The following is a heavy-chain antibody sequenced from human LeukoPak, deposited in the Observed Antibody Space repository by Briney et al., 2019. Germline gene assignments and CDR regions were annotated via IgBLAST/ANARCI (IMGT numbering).Heavy chain of an antibody. CDR3: ARATDYDILTGYYSSGYYFDY. CDR2: INWNGGST. J-gene: IGHJ4*02. CDR1: GFTFDDYG. Sequence: GGSLRLSCAASGFTFDDYGMSWVRQVPGKGLEWVSGINWNGGSTGYADSVKGRFTISRDNAKNSLYLQMNSLRAEDTALYYCARATDYDILTGYYSSGYYFDYWGQGTLVTVSS. V-gene: IGHV3-20*04. D-gene: IGHD3-9*01.